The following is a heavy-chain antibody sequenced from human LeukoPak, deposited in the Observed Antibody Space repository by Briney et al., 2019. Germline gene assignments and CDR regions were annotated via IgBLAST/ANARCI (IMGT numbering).Heavy chain of an antibody. V-gene: IGHV3-21*01. D-gene: IGHD6-19*01. J-gene: IGHJ4*02. Sequence: GGSLRLSCAASGFTFSSYTMNWVRQAPGKGLEWVSSSSSSSSYIYYADSVKGRFTISRDNARKSLYLQMNSLRDEDTAVYYCARDRGSGWFGANDYWGQGTLVTVSS. CDR1: GFTFSSYT. CDR3: ARDRGSGWFGANDY. CDR2: SSSSSSYI.